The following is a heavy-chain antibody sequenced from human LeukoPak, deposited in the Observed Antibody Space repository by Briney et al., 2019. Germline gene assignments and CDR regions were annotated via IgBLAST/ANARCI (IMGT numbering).Heavy chain of an antibody. V-gene: IGHV3-53*01. CDR3: AREGSDGYNQIHDY. CDR2: IYSGGNT. D-gene: IGHD5-24*01. Sequence: PGGSLRLSCAASGFTIRSNYMSWVRQAPGKGLEWVSVIYSGGNTYYADSVKGRFTFSRDNSKNTLYLQMNSLRAEDTAVYYCAREGSDGYNQIHDYWGQGTLVTVSS. J-gene: IGHJ4*02. CDR1: GFTIRSNY.